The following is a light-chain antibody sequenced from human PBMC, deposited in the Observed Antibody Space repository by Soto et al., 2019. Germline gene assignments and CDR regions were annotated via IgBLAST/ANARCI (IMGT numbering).Light chain of an antibody. CDR2: AIS. CDR3: QQHSDSPWT. CDR1: QSITSNY. V-gene: IGKV3-20*01. Sequence: EIVLTQSPGTLSLSPGESAALSCRASQSITSNYLVWYRQKPGQDPRLLIYAISSRAAGIPDRFSGSGSGTGFTLTITRLEPEDSAVYYCQQHSDSPWTFGQGTRVEI. J-gene: IGKJ1*01.